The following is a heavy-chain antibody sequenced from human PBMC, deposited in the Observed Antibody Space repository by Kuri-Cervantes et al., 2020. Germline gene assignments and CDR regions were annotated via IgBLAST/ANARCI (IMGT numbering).Heavy chain of an antibody. CDR3: TRRTYYDSSGYYPDAFDI. Sequence: GGSLRLSCAASGFTFSFYWMSWVRQASGKGLEWVGRIRSEANNYATAYAASVRGRFTISRDDSKNTAYLQMDSLRTADTAVYYCTRRTYYDSSGYYPDAFDIWGQGTMVTVSS. CDR2: IRSEANNYAT. CDR1: GFTFSFYW. D-gene: IGHD3-22*01. V-gene: IGHV3-73*01. J-gene: IGHJ3*02.